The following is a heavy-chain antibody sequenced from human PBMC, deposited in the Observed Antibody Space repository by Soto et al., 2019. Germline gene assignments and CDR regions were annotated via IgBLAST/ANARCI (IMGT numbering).Heavy chain of an antibody. CDR3: TRDASRDSSARGWFDP. V-gene: IGHV3-21*01. D-gene: IGHD6-13*01. CDR1: GLTFHSGT. J-gene: IGHJ5*02. Sequence: GGSLRLSCAPAGLTFHSGTRNCVRQTPGKGLDWVSTISSNSAYIYYTDALRGRFPISRDNAKNSLHLHLNSLRAEDTAVYYCTRDASRDSSARGWFDPWGPGTLVTVSS. CDR2: ISSNSAYI.